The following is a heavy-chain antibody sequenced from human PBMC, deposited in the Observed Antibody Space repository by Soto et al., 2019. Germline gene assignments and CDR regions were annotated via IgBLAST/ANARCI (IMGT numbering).Heavy chain of an antibody. D-gene: IGHD6-25*01. CDR1: GCTFITYV. CDR2: MNPSNGNA. V-gene: IGHV1-8*01. J-gene: IGHJ4*02. Sequence: ASVQVSCKASGCTFITYVIHGVRQAAGQGLEWMGWMNPSNGNAGYAQKFQGRVTMTRNTSISTAYMDLSSLRSEDTAVYFCARRKERSGPHYFDSWGQGTLVTVSS. CDR3: ARRKERSGPHYFDS.